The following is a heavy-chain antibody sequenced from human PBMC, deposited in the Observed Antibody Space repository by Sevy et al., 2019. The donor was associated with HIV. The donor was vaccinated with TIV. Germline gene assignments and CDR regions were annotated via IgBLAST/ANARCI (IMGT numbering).Heavy chain of an antibody. CDR2: ISRSSTYI. D-gene: IGHD5-12*01. CDR3: ARDSGYTGYD. J-gene: IGHJ4*02. CDR1: GFTFSTYS. V-gene: IGHV3-21*01. Sequence: GGSLRLSCATSGFTFSTYSMNWVRQAPGKGLEWVSSISRSSTYIYYTDSVKGRFTLSRDNARNSLYLQMNSLRVDDTAVHYCARDSGYTGYDWGQGTLVTVSS.